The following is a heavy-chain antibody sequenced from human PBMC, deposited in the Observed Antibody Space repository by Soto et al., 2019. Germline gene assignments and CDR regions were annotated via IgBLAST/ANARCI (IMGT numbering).Heavy chain of an antibody. V-gene: IGHV1-69*06. CDR1: GGTFSSYA. D-gene: IGHD6-19*01. CDR2: IIPIFGTA. Sequence: QVQLVQSGAEVKKPGSSVKVSCKASGGTFSSYAISWVRQAPGQGLEWMGGIIPIFGTANYAQKFQGRVKITADKSTSTAYMELSSLRSEDTAVYYCAREGSSGWYEGRVYRNFDYGGQGTLVTVSA. CDR3: AREGSSGWYEGRVYRNFDY. J-gene: IGHJ4*02.